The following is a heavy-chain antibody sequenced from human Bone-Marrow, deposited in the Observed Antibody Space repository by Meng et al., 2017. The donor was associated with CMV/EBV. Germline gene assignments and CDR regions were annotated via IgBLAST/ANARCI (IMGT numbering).Heavy chain of an antibody. Sequence: GGSLRLSCAASGFTFSGYGMNWVRQAPGKGLEWVSSITSGSSYRYYADSVKGRFTISRDNAKNSLFLQMNSLRAEDTAVYYCVRGVYSSPNYYGMDVCGQGTTVTVSS. CDR2: ITSGSSYR. V-gene: IGHV3-21*01. J-gene: IGHJ6*02. CDR3: VRGVYSSPNYYGMDV. D-gene: IGHD3-22*01. CDR1: GFTFSGYG.